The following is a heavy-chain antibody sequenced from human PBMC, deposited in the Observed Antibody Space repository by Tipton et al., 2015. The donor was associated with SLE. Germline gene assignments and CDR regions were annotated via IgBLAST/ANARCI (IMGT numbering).Heavy chain of an antibody. Sequence: TLSLTCTVSGGSISSSSYYWGWIRQPPGKGLEWIGSIFYSGSTYYNPSPKSRVTISVDTSKNKFSLKLSSVTAADTAVYYCARGIAVAGTFDYWGQGTLVTVSS. V-gene: IGHV4-39*01. CDR1: GGSISSSSYY. CDR3: ARGIAVAGTFDY. J-gene: IGHJ4*02. CDR2: IFYSGST. D-gene: IGHD6-19*01.